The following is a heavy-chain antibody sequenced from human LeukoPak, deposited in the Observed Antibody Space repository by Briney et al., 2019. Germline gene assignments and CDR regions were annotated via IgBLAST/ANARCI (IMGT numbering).Heavy chain of an antibody. V-gene: IGHV3-30*18. CDR3: AKDPAWRLRYFDLPGTIDY. Sequence: PGRSLRLSCAASGFTFSSYGMHWVRQAPGKGLEWVAVISYDGSNKYFVDSVKGRFTISRDNSKNTLYLQMNSLRPEDTAVYYCAKDPAWRLRYFDLPGTIDYWGQGTLVTVSS. CDR2: ISYDGSNK. J-gene: IGHJ4*02. D-gene: IGHD3-9*01. CDR1: GFTFSSYG.